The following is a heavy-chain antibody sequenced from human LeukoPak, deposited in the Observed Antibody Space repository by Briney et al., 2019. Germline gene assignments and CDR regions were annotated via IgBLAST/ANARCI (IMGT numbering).Heavy chain of an antibody. J-gene: IGHJ3*02. V-gene: IGHV4-34*01. CDR3: ARAWTNDFDI. Sequence: GSLRLSCAASGFTFSSYAMSWVRQSPGKGLEWIGEIHHSGSTNYNPSLESRLTISIDTSKNQFSLRLSSVAAADTAVYYCARAWTNDFDIWGQGTTVTISS. CDR2: IHHSGST. D-gene: IGHD3/OR15-3a*01. CDR1: GFTFSSYA.